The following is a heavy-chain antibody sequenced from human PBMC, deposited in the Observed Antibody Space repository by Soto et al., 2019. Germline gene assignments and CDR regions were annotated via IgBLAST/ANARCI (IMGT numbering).Heavy chain of an antibody. CDR1: GFTVSSKY. J-gene: IGHJ6*04. CDR2: IQSGGPT. D-gene: IGHD2-15*01. V-gene: IGHV3-66*01. Sequence: GGSLRLSCAASGFTVSSKYMSWVRQAPGKGLEWVSLIQSGGPTYYADSVKGRFTISRDTSENTVHLHMDSLRAEDTAVYHCARDVVLFDVGRSSRVALDAWSTRTTVTVSS. CDR3: ARDVVLFDVGRSSRVALDA.